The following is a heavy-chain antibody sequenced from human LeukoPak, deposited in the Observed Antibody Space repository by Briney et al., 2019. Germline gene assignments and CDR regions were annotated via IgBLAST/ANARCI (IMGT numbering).Heavy chain of an antibody. CDR1: GGSISNSVYH. Sequence: SETLSLTCSVSGGSISNSVYHWGWIRQPPGKGLEWMGNIYYTGTTYYNPSLMGRVTISVDTSMNQFSLKLNSVTAAATAVYYCSSYSTQYGWLDPWGQGTLVTVSS. V-gene: IGHV4-39*01. J-gene: IGHJ5*02. D-gene: IGHD4-11*01. CDR2: IYYTGTT. CDR3: SSYSTQYGWLDP.